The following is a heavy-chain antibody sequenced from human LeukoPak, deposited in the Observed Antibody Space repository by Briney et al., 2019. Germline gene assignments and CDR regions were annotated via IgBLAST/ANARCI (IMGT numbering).Heavy chain of an antibody. D-gene: IGHD5-12*01. Sequence: PSETLSLTCTVSGGSISSGDYYWSWIRQPPGKGLEWIGYIYYSGSTYYNPSLKSRVTISVDTSKNQFSLKLSSVTAADTAVYYCARIPWLRTRKDYWGQGTLVTVSS. CDR2: IYYSGST. V-gene: IGHV4-30-4*08. CDR3: ARIPWLRTRKDY. J-gene: IGHJ4*02. CDR1: GGSISSGDYY.